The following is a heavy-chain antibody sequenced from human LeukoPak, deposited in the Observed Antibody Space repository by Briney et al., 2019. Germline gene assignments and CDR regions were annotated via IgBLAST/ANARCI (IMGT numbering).Heavy chain of an antibody. D-gene: IGHD3-22*01. J-gene: IGHJ4*02. Sequence: GGSLRLSCAASGFTFSTYNMNWVRQAPGKGLEWVSSISSSSTYIYFADSLKGRFTISRDNAKKSLYLQMNSLRAEDTAVYYCARDRGGYYDSSGYYSRHGEYHDYWGQGTLVTVSS. V-gene: IGHV3-21*01. CDR3: ARDRGGYYDSSGYYSRHGEYHDY. CDR1: GFTFSTYN. CDR2: ISSSSTYI.